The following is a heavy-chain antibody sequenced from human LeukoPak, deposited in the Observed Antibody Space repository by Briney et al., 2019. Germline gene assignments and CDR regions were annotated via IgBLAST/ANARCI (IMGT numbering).Heavy chain of an antibody. D-gene: IGHD2-21*02. CDR1: GFTFTSSA. J-gene: IGHJ5*02. Sequence: SVKVSCKASGFTFTSSAMQWVRQARGQRLEWIGWIVVGSGNTNYARKFQERVTITRDMSTSTAYMELSSLTSEDTAVYYCAADRRGYCDGDCFSAWGQGTLVTVSS. CDR3: AADRRGYCDGDCFSA. V-gene: IGHV1-58*02. CDR2: IVVGSGNT.